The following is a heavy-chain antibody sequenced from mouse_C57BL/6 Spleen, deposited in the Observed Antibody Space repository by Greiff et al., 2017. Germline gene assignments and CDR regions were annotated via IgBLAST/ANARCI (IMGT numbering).Heavy chain of an antibody. V-gene: IGHV5-17*01. D-gene: IGHD5-1-1*01. Sequence: EVMLVESGGGLVKPGRSLKLSCAASGFTFSDYGMHWVRQAPEKGLEWVAYISSGSSTIYYADTVKGRFTISRDNAKNTLFLQMTSLRSEDTAMYYCAKNSPYYYAMDYWGQGTSVTVSS. CDR3: AKNSPYYYAMDY. CDR2: ISSGSSTI. J-gene: IGHJ4*01. CDR1: GFTFSDYG.